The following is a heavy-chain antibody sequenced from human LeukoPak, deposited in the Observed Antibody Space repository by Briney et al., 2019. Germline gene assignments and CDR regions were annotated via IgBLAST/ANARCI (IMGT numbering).Heavy chain of an antibody. Sequence: GGSLRLSCAASGFTFNSCAMSWVRQAPGKGLEWVSGISHSGGTTYYPDAAKGRFTISRDNSKNTLYLQVNSLRAEDAAVYYCAKDPYSFLRSHWYFFDSWGQGTLVSVSS. CDR2: ISHSGGTT. J-gene: IGHJ4*02. CDR1: GFTFNSCA. V-gene: IGHV3-23*01. D-gene: IGHD4-11*01. CDR3: AKDPYSFLRSHWYFFDS.